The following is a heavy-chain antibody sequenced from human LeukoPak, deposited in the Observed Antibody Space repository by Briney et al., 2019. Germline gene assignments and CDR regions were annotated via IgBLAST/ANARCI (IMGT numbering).Heavy chain of an antibody. Sequence: GGSLRLSCAASGFTFGSYAMSWVRQAPGKGLELVSTISSGGGTTYYADSVKGRFTISRDISRNTLYLQMNSLRAEDTAVYYCAKDMMYSSSSAYYFDYWGQGTLVTVSS. CDR2: ISSGGGTT. CDR3: AKDMMYSSSSAYYFDY. J-gene: IGHJ4*02. CDR1: GFTFGSYA. V-gene: IGHV3-23*01. D-gene: IGHD6-6*01.